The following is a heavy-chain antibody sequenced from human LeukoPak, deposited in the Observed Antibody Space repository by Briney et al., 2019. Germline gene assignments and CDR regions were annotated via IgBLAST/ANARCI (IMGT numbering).Heavy chain of an antibody. CDR2: IYYSGST. V-gene: IGHV4-39*07. D-gene: IGHD4-23*01. CDR3: ARDVFYGGNSFDY. Sequence: SETLSLTCTVSGGSISSSSYYWGWIRQPPGKGLEWIGSIYYSGSTYYNPSLESRVTISVDTSKNQFSLKLSSVTAADTAVYYCARDVFYGGNSFDYWGQGTLVTVSS. J-gene: IGHJ4*02. CDR1: GGSISSSSYY.